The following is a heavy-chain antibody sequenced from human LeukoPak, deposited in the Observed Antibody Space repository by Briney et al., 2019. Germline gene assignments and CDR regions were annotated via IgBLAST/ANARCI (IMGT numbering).Heavy chain of an antibody. CDR2: INPNSGGT. CDR1: GYTFTGYY. V-gene: IGHV1-2*06. Sequence: ASVKVSCKASGYTFTGYYMHWVRQAPGQGLEWMGRINPNSGGTNYAQKFQGRVTMTRDTSISTAYMELSRLRSDDTAVYYCARDLYCSSTSCYRWYSDLWGRGTLVTVSS. CDR3: ARDLYCSSTSCYRWYSDL. D-gene: IGHD2-2*01. J-gene: IGHJ2*01.